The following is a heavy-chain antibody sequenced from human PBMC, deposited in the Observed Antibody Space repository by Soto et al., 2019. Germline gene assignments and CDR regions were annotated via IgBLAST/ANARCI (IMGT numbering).Heavy chain of an antibody. Sequence: QLQLRESGSGLVKPSQTLSLTCTVSNGSVSSAAHSWTWIRQPPGKGLEWIGYIYHSGSTYYNPSLKSRLTISLDRSKNQFSLKLTSLTAADTAVYYCARESRSSRYDGGSYSQYWYFDLWGPATLVTVSS. V-gene: IGHV4-30-2*01. CDR3: ARESRSSRYDGGSYSQYWYFDL. J-gene: IGHJ2*01. CDR2: IYHSGST. CDR1: NGSVSSAAHS. D-gene: IGHD3-22*01.